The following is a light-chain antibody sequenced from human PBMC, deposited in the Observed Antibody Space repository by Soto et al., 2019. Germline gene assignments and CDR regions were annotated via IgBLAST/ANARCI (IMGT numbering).Light chain of an antibody. J-gene: IGLJ2*01. V-gene: IGLV2-23*03. CDR2: EGS. CDR3: CSYAGSSTFV. CDR1: SSDVGSYNL. Sequence: QSVLTQPASVSGSPGQSITISCTGTSSDVGSYNLVSWYQQHPGKAPKLMIYEGSKWPSGVSNRFSGSKSGTTASLTISGLQAEDEADYYCCSYAGSSTFVFGGGTKLTVL.